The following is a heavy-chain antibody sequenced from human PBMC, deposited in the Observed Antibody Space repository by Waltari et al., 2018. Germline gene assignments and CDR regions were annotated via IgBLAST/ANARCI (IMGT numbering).Heavy chain of an antibody. CDR1: GYTFTSYG. CDR2: ISAYNGNT. D-gene: IGHD2-15*01. V-gene: IGHV1-18*01. Sequence: QVQLVQSGAEVKKPGASVKVSCKASGYTFTSYGISWVRQAPGQGLEWMGWISAYNGNTNYAQKRQGRVTMTTDTSTSTAYMELRSLRSDDTAVYYCARGILRRSLVVVAAPLFDYWGQGTLVTVSS. CDR3: ARGILRRSLVVVAAPLFDY. J-gene: IGHJ4*02.